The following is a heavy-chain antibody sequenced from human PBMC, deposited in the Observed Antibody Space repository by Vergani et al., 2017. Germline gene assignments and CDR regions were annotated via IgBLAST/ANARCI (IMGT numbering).Heavy chain of an antibody. D-gene: IGHD1-26*01. J-gene: IGHJ5*02. V-gene: IGHV4-4*02. CDR3: ARGAWKLNPPDP. CDR1: GGSISSSNW. CDR2: IYYSGST. Sequence: QVQLQESGPGLVKPSGTLSLTCAVSGGSISSSNWWSWVRQPPGKGLEWIGYIYYSGSTNYNPSLKRRVTISVDTAKNQFSLKLSSVTAADTAVYYCARGAWKLNPPDPWGQGTLVTVSS.